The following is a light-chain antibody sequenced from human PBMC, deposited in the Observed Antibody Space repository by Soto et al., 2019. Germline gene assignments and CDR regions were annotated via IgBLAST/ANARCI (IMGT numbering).Light chain of an antibody. CDR2: WAS. J-gene: IGKJ1*01. CDR3: HQYYNTWT. V-gene: IGKV4-1*01. CDR1: QGLLHSSNKKNY. Sequence: IVMTQSPDALAVSLGYRATNNCRTNQGLLHSSNKKNYLAWYQQRPGQAPKLLIYWASTRESGVPDRFSGSGSGTDFTLTISSLQPEDVAVYFCHQYYNTWTVGQGTKVDIK.